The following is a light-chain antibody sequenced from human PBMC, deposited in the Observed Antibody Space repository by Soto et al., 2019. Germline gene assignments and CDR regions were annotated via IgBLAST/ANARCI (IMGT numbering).Light chain of an antibody. CDR2: DVS. V-gene: IGLV2-14*01. CDR3: SSYTSSSTYVV. J-gene: IGLJ2*01. CDR1: SSDVGGYNY. Sequence: QSALTQPASVSGSPGQSITISCTGTSSDVGGYNYVSWYQQHPGKAPKLMIYDVSNRPSGVSNRFSGSKSGNTASLTISGXXXXXXXXYYCSSYTSSSTYVVFGGGTKLTVL.